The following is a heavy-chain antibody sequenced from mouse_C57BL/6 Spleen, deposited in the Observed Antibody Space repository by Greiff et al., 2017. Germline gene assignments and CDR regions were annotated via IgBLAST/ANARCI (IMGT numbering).Heavy chain of an antibody. CDR2: LSYDGSN. V-gene: IGHV3-6*01. D-gene: IGHD2-5*01. CDR1: GYSITSGYY. Sequence: ESGPGLVKPSQSLSLTCSVTGYSITSGYYWNWIRQFPGNKLEWMGYLSYDGSNNYNPSLKNRISITRDTSKNQFFLKLNSVTTEDTATYYCASSNYNYAMDYWGQGTSVTVSS. J-gene: IGHJ4*01. CDR3: ASSNYNYAMDY.